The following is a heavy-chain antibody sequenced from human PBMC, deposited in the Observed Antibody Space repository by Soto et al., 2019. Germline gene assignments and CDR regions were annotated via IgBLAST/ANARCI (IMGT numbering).Heavy chain of an antibody. CDR2: ISYDGSNK. CDR1: GFTFSSYG. CDR3: AKDSLLWFGELFHGYFDY. Sequence: QVQLVESGGGVVQPGRSLRLSCAASGFTFSSYGMHWVRQAPGKGLEWVAVISYDGSNKYYADSVKGRFTISRDNSKNTLYLQMNSLRAEDTAVYYCAKDSLLWFGELFHGYFDYWGQGTLVTVSS. D-gene: IGHD3-10*01. V-gene: IGHV3-30*18. J-gene: IGHJ4*02.